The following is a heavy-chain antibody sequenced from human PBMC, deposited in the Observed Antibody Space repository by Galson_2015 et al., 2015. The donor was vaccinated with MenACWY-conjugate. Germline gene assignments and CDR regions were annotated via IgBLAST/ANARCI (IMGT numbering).Heavy chain of an antibody. V-gene: IGHV3-23*01. CDR3: ARDKSRVFGVVSGNWFDP. Sequence: SLRLSCAASGFTFSSYAMSWVRQAPGKGLEWVSAISGSGGSTYYADSVKGRFTISRDNSKNTLYLQMNSLRAEDTAVYYCARDKSRVFGVVSGNWFDPWGQGTLVTVSS. J-gene: IGHJ5*02. CDR1: GFTFSSYA. D-gene: IGHD3-3*01. CDR2: ISGSGGST.